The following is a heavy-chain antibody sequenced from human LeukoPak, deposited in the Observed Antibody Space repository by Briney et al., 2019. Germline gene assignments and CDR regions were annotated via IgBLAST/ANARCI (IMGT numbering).Heavy chain of an antibody. V-gene: IGHV3-23*01. CDR1: GLTFSNYA. CDR2: VSGGGRST. CDR3: ARDGYYYYYMDV. J-gene: IGHJ6*03. Sequence: GGSLRLSCAAAGLTFSNYAMNWVRQAPGKGLEWVSGVSGGGRSTYYADSVKGRFTISRDNSKNTLYLQMNSLRAEDTAVYYCARDGYYYYYMDVWGKGTTVTVSS.